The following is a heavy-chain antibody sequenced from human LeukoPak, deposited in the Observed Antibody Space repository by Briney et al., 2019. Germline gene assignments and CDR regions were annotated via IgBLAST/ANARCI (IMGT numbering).Heavy chain of an antibody. CDR3: ATYNSGSYESGPNYFDY. D-gene: IGHD1-26*01. CDR2: ISGSGGST. Sequence: GGSLRLSCAASGFTFSSYAMSWVRQAPGKGLEWVSAISGSGGSTYYADSVKGLFTISRDNSKNTLYLQMNSLRAEDTAVYYCATYNSGSYESGPNYFDYWGQGTLVTVSS. J-gene: IGHJ4*02. CDR1: GFTFSSYA. V-gene: IGHV3-23*01.